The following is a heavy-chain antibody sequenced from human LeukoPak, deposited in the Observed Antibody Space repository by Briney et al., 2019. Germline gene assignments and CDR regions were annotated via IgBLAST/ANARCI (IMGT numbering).Heavy chain of an antibody. CDR2: ISSSGSTI. D-gene: IGHD6-19*01. J-gene: IGHJ4*02. V-gene: IGHV3-11*04. CDR1: GFIFSDYY. CDR3: AKYASSGWYYFDY. Sequence: GGSLRLSCAASGFIFSDYYMSWIRQAPGKGLDWVSYISSSGSTIYYADSVKGRFTISRDNAKNSLHLQMNSLRAEDTAVYYCAKYASSGWYYFDYWGQGTLVTVSS.